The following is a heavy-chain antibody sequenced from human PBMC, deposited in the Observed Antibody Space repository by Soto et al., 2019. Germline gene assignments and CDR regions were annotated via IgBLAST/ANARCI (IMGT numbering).Heavy chain of an antibody. V-gene: IGHV3-49*03. CDR3: TRVYCSSTSCYRDMGAFDI. CDR2: IRSKAYGGTT. J-gene: IGHJ3*02. Sequence: GGSLRLSCTASGFTFGDYAMSWFRQAPGKGLEWVGFIRSKAYGGTTEYAASVKGRFTISRDDSKSIAYLQMNSLKTEDTAVYYCTRVYCSSTSCYRDMGAFDIWGQGTMVTVSS. CDR1: GFTFGDYA. D-gene: IGHD2-2*02.